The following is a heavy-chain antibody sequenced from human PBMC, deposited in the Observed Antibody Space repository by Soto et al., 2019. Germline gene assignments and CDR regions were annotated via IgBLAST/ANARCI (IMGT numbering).Heavy chain of an antibody. Sequence: QVQLQESGPGLVKPSETLSLTCTVSGGSISSYYWSWIRQPPGKGLELIWYFDYSGSTNYDPSLKPRVTISVATSKNPFSLKLSSVTAADTAVYCCARVRGATRNPLFDPWGQGTLVTVSS. CDR3: ARVRGATRNPLFDP. CDR1: GGSISSYY. J-gene: IGHJ5*02. CDR2: FDYSGST. V-gene: IGHV4-59*01. D-gene: IGHD1-26*01.